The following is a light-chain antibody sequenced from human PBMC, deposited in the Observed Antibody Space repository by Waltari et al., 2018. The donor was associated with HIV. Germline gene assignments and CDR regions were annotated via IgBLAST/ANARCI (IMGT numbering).Light chain of an antibody. CDR2: EGS. J-gene: IGLJ2*01. CDR1: SSDVGIYNL. CDR3: CSYAGSFVV. Sequence: QSALTQPASVSGSPGRSITISCTGTSSDVGIYNLVSWYQQYPGKAPKLMIYEGSKRPSGVSNRFSGSKSGNTASLTISGLQTEDEADYYCCSYAGSFVVFGGGTKLTVL. V-gene: IGLV2-23*01.